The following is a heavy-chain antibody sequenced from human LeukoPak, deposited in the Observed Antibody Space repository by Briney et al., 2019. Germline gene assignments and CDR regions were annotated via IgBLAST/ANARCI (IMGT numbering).Heavy chain of an antibody. D-gene: IGHD3-10*01. CDR2: ISASGGST. J-gene: IGHJ4*02. V-gene: IGHV3-23*01. CDR3: AKDDEQYYASGTFGY. CDR1: GYTFRSYA. Sequence: GGSLKLSCEASGYTFRSYAMSWVRQAPGQGLEWISSISASGGSTYYADSVKGRFTVSRDNSKNTLYLQMNSLRAEDTALYYCAKDDEQYYASGTFGYWGQGTLVTVSS.